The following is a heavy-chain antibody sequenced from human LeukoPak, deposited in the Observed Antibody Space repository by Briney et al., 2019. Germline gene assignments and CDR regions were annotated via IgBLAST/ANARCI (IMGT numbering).Heavy chain of an antibody. D-gene: IGHD1-14*01. V-gene: IGHV4-34*01. CDR2: INHSGST. CDR1: GGSFSGYY. Sequence: PSETLSLICGVYGGSFSGYYWSWIRQPPGKGLEWIGEINHSGSTNYNPSLKSRVTISVDTFKNQCSLKLSSVTAADTAVYYCTITGGMDVWGQGTTVTVSS. J-gene: IGHJ6*02. CDR3: TITGGMDV.